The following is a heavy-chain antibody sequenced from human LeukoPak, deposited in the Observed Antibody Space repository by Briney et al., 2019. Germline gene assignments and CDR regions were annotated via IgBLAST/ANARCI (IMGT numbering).Heavy chain of an antibody. D-gene: IGHD6-19*01. Sequence: PGGSLRLSCAASEFTFSSYSMNWVRQAPGKGLEWVPSISSSSTYIYYADSVKGRFTISRDNAKNSLYLQMNSLRAEDTAVYYCARTPMGIAVAGTYFQHWGQGTLVTVSS. CDR1: EFTFSSYS. V-gene: IGHV3-21*06. CDR2: ISSSSTYI. CDR3: ARTPMGIAVAGTYFQH. J-gene: IGHJ1*01.